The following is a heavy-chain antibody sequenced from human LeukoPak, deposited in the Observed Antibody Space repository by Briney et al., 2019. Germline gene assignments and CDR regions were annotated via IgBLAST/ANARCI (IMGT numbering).Heavy chain of an antibody. D-gene: IGHD6-19*01. CDR3: AREGSGWSGRFGAFDI. V-gene: IGHV3-72*01. J-gene: IGHJ3*02. CDR1: GFTFSDHY. Sequence: GGSLRLSCAASGFTFSDHYMDWVRQAPGKGLEWVGRTRNKANSYTTEYAASVKGRFTISRDDSKNSLYLQMNSLKTEDTAVYYCAREGSGWSGRFGAFDIWGQGTMVTVSS. CDR2: TRNKANSYTT.